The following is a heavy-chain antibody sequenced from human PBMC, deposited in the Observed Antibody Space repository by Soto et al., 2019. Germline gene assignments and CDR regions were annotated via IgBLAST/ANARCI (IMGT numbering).Heavy chain of an antibody. Sequence: PSETLSLTCAVSGGSIISGGYSWSLIRQPPGKGLECIGYIYHSGSTYYNPSLKSRVTISVDRSKNQFSLKLSSVTAADTAVYYCARGPPLGFWGQGTLVTVSS. CDR2: IYHSGST. J-gene: IGHJ4*02. CDR3: ARGPPLGF. V-gene: IGHV4-30-2*01. CDR1: GGSIISGGYS.